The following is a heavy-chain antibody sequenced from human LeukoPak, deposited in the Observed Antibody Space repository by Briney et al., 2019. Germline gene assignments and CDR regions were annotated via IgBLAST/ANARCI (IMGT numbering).Heavy chain of an antibody. CDR1: GFTFSSYS. V-gene: IGHV3-48*01. CDR3: ARGPVRMDV. J-gene: IGHJ6*04. CDR2: ISSSSSTI. Sequence: GALRLSCAASGFTFSSYSMNWVRQAPGKGLEWVSYISSSSSTIYYADSVKGRFTISRDNAKNSLYLQTNSLRAEDTAVYYCARGPVRMDVWGKGTTVTVSS. D-gene: IGHD4-17*01.